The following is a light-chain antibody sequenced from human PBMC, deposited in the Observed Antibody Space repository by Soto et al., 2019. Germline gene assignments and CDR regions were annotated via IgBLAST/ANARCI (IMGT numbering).Light chain of an antibody. J-gene: IGKJ1*01. CDR1: QSVSSN. Sequence: ETVLTQSPATLSVSLGESATLSCRASQSVSSNLAWYQQKPGQAPRLLIYDASTRATDIPARFSGSGSGTEFTLTISSLQSEDFAVYYCQQYGGSPPTFGQGTKVEIK. CDR2: DAS. V-gene: IGKV3-15*01. CDR3: QQYGGSPPT.